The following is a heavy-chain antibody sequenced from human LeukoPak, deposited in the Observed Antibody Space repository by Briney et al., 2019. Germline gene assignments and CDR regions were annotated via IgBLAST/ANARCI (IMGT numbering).Heavy chain of an antibody. V-gene: IGHV3-74*01. J-gene: IGHJ4*02. CDR3: ARERYGSGSYFFDY. D-gene: IGHD3-10*01. Sequence: PGGSLRLSCAASGFTFSSYWMHWVRQAPGKGLVWVSRINSDGSSTSYADSVKGRFTISRDNAKNTLYLQVNSLRAEDTAVYYCARERYGSGSYFFDYWGQGTLVTVSS. CDR2: INSDGSST. CDR1: GFTFSSYW.